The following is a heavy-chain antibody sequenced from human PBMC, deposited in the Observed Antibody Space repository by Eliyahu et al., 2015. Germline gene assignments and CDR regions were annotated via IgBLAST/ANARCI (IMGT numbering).Heavy chain of an antibody. J-gene: IGHJ4*02. Sequence: QVQLQQWGAGLLKPSETLSLTCAVYGGSFSGYYWSWIRQPPGKGLEWIGEINHSGSTNYNPSLKSRVTISVDTSKNQFSLKLSSVTAADTAVYYCARALSYGYFRFDYWGQGTLVTVSS. V-gene: IGHV4-34*01. CDR3: ARALSYGYFRFDY. CDR2: INHSGST. CDR1: GGSFSGYY. D-gene: IGHD5-18*01.